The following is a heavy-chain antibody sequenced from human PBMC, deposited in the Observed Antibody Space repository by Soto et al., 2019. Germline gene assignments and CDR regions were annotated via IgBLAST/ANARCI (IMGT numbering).Heavy chain of an antibody. J-gene: IGHJ4*02. CDR3: ATLGMSPTLPDS. Sequence: QVQLQESGPGLVRPSETLSLTCTVSGGSISSSNWWNWVRQSPGEGLEWIAEIHHSGATNYNPSLKSRVTISTDKSKNQFSLMLTSVTAADTAVYYCATLGMSPTLPDSWGQGSLVTVTS. CDR1: GGSISSSNW. D-gene: IGHD3-16*01. V-gene: IGHV4-4*02. CDR2: IHHSGAT.